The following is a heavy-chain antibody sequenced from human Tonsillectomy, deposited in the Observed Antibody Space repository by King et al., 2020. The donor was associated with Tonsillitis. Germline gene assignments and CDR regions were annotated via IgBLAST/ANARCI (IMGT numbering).Heavy chain of an antibody. CDR3: AMSQIHFLAQSPFDI. J-gene: IGHJ3*02. D-gene: IGHD3-3*02. V-gene: IGHV5-51*01. CDR1: GYSFSSYW. CDR2: IYPPDSDT. Sequence: VQLVESGAELKKPGESLRISCKGSGYSFSSYWIGWVRQMPGKGLEWMGIIYPPDSDTRYSPSFQGQVTISADRSISTAYLQWSSLRASDTAMYFCAMSQIHFLAQSPFDIWGQGTMVTVSS.